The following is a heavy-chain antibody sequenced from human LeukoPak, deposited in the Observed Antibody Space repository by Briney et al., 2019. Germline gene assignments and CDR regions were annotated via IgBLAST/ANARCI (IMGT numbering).Heavy chain of an antibody. D-gene: IGHD6-13*01. V-gene: IGHV4-61*02. J-gene: IGHJ4*02. CDR2: IYTSGST. Sequence: SETLSLTCTVSGGSISSGSYYWSWIRQPAGKGLEGIGRIYTSGSTNYNPSLKSRVTISVDTSKNQFSLKLSSVTAADTAVYYCASEYSSSSPFDYWGQGTLVTVSS. CDR1: GGSISSGSYY. CDR3: ASEYSSSSPFDY.